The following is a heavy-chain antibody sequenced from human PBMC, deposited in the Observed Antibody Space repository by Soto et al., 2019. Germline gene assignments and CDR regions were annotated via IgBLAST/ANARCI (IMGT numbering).Heavy chain of an antibody. CDR1: GGSFSGYY. Sequence: PSETLSLTCAVYGGSFSGYYWSWIRQPPGKGLEWIGEINHSGSTNYNPSLKSRVTISVDRSKNQFSLKLSSVTAADTAVYYCARDRVGYGSGSPTAHYYYYYMDVWGKGTTVTVSS. CDR2: INHSGST. V-gene: IGHV4-34*01. CDR3: ARDRVGYGSGSPTAHYYYYYMDV. J-gene: IGHJ6*03. D-gene: IGHD3-10*01.